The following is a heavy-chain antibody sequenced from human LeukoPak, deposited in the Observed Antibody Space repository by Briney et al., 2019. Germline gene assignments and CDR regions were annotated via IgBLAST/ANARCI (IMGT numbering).Heavy chain of an antibody. CDR2: INSDGSTT. CDR1: GFTFSTYW. CDR3: AADELEEAFDF. J-gene: IGHJ3*01. D-gene: IGHD6-6*01. V-gene: IGHV3-74*01. Sequence: GGSLRLSCAASGFTFSTYWMHWVRQAPGKGLVSVSRINSDGSTTNYADSVKGRFTISRDNAKNTLYLQMDSLRAEDTSVYYCAADELEEAFDFWGQGTMVTVSS.